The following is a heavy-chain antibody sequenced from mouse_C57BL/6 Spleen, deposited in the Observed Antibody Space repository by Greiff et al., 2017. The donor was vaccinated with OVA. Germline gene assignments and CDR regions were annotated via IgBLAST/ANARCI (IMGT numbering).Heavy chain of an antibody. D-gene: IGHD1-1*01. CDR2: INPNNGGT. CDR1: GYTFTDYN. V-gene: IGHV1-18*01. Sequence: EVQLQQSGPELVKPGASVKIPCKASGYTFTDYNMDWVKQSHGKSLEWIGDINPNNGGTIYNQKFKGKATLTVDKSSSTAYMELRSLTSEDTAVYYCARFGSSYPFAYWGQGTLVTVSA. CDR3: ARFGSSYPFAY. J-gene: IGHJ3*01.